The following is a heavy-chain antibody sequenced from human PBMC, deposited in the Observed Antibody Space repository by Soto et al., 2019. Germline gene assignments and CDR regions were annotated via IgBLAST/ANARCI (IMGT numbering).Heavy chain of an antibody. CDR1: GFTFSSYG. D-gene: IGHD3-10*01. CDR2: ISYDGSNK. Sequence: GGSLRLSCAASGFTFSSYGMHWVRQAPGKGLEWVAVISYDGSNKYYADSVKGRFTISRDNSKNTLYLQMNSLRAEDTAVYYCAKEDYYGSGSYYNYIDYWGQGTLVTVSS. J-gene: IGHJ4*02. V-gene: IGHV3-30*18. CDR3: AKEDYYGSGSYYNYIDY.